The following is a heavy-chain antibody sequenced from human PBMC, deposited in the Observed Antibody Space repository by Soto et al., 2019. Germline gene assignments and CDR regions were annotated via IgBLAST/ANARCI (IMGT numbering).Heavy chain of an antibody. V-gene: IGHV1-18*01. J-gene: IGHJ5*02. CDR3: ARDQRWELRNWFDP. CDR1: GYTFTSYG. Sequence: GASVKVSCKASGYTFTSYGISWVRQAPGQGLEWMGWISAYNGNTNYAQKLQGRVTMTTDTSTSTAYMELRSLRSDDTAVYYCARDQRWELRNWFDPWGQGTLVTVSS. CDR2: ISAYNGNT. D-gene: IGHD1-26*01.